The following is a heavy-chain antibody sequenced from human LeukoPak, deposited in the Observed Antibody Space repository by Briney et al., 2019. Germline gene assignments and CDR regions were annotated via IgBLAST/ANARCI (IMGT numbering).Heavy chain of an antibody. CDR1: GYTFSSYA. D-gene: IGHD2-15*01. Sequence: ASVKVSCKASGYTFSSYAMHWVRQAPGQRLEWMGWINAGNGNTKYSQKFQGRVTITRDTSASTAYKELSSLRSEDTAVYYCAIHCTGGSCSRSYYFDYWGQGTLVTVSS. CDR2: INAGNGNT. V-gene: IGHV1-3*01. J-gene: IGHJ4*02. CDR3: AIHCTGGSCSRSYYFDY.